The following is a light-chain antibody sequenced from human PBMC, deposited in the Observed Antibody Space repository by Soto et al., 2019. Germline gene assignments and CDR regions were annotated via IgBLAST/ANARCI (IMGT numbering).Light chain of an antibody. CDR1: QSISSY. CDR3: QQSYSTLWT. J-gene: IGKJ1*01. Sequence: EIQVTHNQSSLSASVGDRVTITCRASQSISSYLNWYQQKPGKAPKLLIYAASSLQSGVPSRFSGSGSGTDFTLTISSLQPEDFATYYCQQSYSTLWTFGQGTKVDIK. CDR2: AAS. V-gene: IGKV1-39*01.